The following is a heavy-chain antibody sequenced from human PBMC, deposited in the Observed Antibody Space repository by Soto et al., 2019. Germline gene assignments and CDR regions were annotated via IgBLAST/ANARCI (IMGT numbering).Heavy chain of an antibody. J-gene: IGHJ4*02. V-gene: IGHV3-23*01. D-gene: IGHD1-1*01. CDR3: AKDLRTGTTWEIKDFDY. CDR1: GFTFSSYA. Sequence: GGSLRLSYAASGFTFSSYAMSWVRQAPGKGLEWVSAISGSGGSTYYADSVKGRFTISRDNSKNTLYLQMNSLRAEDTAVYYCAKDLRTGTTWEIKDFDYWGQGTLVTVSS. CDR2: ISGSGGST.